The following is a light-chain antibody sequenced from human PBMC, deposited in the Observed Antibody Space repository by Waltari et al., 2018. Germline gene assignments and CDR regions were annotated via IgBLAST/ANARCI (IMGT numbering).Light chain of an antibody. J-gene: IGKJ1*01. CDR3: QQYTRSSPWT. CDR2: GAS. V-gene: IGKV3-20*01. Sequence: EIVLTQSPGTLSLSPGEXXTLFCRASRRESAGTFAGYQQKPGQAPRLLIYGASSRATGIPDRFIGSGSGTDFTLTINRLEPEDFAVYYCQQYTRSSPWTFGQGTKVEVK. CDR1: RRESAGT.